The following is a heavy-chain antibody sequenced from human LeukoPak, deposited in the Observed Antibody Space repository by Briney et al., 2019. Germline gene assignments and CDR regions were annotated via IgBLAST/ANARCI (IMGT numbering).Heavy chain of an antibody. J-gene: IGHJ4*02. Sequence: GESLKISCKGSGYSFISYWIGWVRQMPGKGLEWMGIIYPGDSDTRYSPSFQGQVTISADKSISTAYLQWSSLKASDTAMYYCARVDYYYDSSGYTSYFDYWGQGTLVTVSS. D-gene: IGHD3-22*01. V-gene: IGHV5-51*01. CDR2: IYPGDSDT. CDR1: GYSFISYW. CDR3: ARVDYYYDSSGYTSYFDY.